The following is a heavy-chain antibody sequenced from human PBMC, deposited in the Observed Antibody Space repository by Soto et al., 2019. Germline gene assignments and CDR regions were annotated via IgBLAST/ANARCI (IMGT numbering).Heavy chain of an antibody. CDR1: GGTFSSYA. CDR2: IIPIFGTA. V-gene: IGHV1-69*13. D-gene: IGHD3-9*01. CDR3: ARDLGIYDILTGRPIDAFDI. J-gene: IGHJ3*02. Sequence: SVKVSCKASGGTFSSYAISWVRQAPGQGLEWMGGIIPIFGTANYAQKFQGRVTITADESTSTAYMELGSLRSEDTAVYYCARDLGIYDILTGRPIDAFDIWGQGTMVTVSS.